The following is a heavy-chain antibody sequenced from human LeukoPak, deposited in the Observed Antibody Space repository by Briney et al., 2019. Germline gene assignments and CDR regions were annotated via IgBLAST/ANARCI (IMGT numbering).Heavy chain of an antibody. V-gene: IGHV4-38-2*01. CDR2: IYHSGST. Sequence: SETLSLTCAGSGYSISSGYYWGWIRQPPGKGLEWIGSIYHSGSTYYNPSLKSRVTISVDTSKNQFSLKLSSVTAADTAVYYCARHSNPGVALATLSNWFDPWGQGTLVTVSS. J-gene: IGHJ5*02. CDR1: GYSISSGYY. D-gene: IGHD2/OR15-2a*01. CDR3: ARHSNPGVALATLSNWFDP.